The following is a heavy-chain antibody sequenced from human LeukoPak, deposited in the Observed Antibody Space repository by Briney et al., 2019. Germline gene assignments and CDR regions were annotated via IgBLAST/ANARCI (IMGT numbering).Heavy chain of an antibody. D-gene: IGHD3-3*01. V-gene: IGHV4-59*01. CDR3: ARGIFGVIINAFDI. J-gene: IGHJ3*02. CDR1: GGSISSYY. Sequence: SETLSLTCTVSGGSISSYYWSWIRQPPGKGLEWIGYIYYSGSTNYNPSLRSRVIISVDTSKNQFSLKLSSVTAADTAVYYCARGIFGVIINAFDIWGQGTMVAVSS. CDR2: IYYSGST.